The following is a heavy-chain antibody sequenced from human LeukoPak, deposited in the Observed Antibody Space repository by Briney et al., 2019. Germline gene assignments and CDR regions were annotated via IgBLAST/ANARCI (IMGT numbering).Heavy chain of an antibody. D-gene: IGHD3-22*01. J-gene: IGHJ4*02. CDR2: INPSGGST. Sequence: ASVKVSCKASGYTFTSYYMHWVRQAPGQGLEWMGIINPSGGSTSYAQKFQGRVTMTRDMSTSTVYMELSRLRSDDTAVYYSARAYYYDSSGYYISDYWGQGTLVTVSS. V-gene: IGHV1-46*01. CDR1: GYTFTSYY. CDR3: ARAYYYDSSGYYISDY.